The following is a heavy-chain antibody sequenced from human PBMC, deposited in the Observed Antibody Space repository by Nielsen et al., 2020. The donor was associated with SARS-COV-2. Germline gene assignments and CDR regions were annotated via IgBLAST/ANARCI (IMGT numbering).Heavy chain of an antibody. V-gene: IGHV3-7*03. J-gene: IGHJ4*02. CDR3: ARDRYGDY. CDR2: IKPNGSEK. CDR1: GFTFSSYW. D-gene: IGHD1-1*01. Sequence: GESLKISCAASGFTFSSYWMSWVRQAPGKGLEWVANIKPNGSEKYYVDSVRGRFTISRDNTKNSLFLQMNSLRAEDTAVYYCARDRYGDYVGQGTLVTVSS.